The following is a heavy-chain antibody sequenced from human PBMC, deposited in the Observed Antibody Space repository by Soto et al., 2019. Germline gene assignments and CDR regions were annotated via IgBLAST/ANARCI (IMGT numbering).Heavy chain of an antibody. D-gene: IGHD4-4*01. CDR1: GGTFSSSA. Sequence: QVQLVQSGAEMKEPGSSVKVSCKTSGGTFSSSAISWLRQAPGQGLEWMGGIIPLFRKPDYAPKFQGRVRIAEDESTRKGYMVLGSLRSEDTAVYYCARDNDRLQLGGNYCYILDVWGQGTTITVSS. CDR3: ARDNDRLQLGGNYCYILDV. V-gene: IGHV1-69*12. J-gene: IGHJ6*02. CDR2: IIPLFRKP.